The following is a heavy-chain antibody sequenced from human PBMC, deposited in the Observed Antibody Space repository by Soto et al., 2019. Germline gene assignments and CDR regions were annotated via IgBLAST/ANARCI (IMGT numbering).Heavy chain of an antibody. J-gene: IGHJ6*02. CDR2: ISSSSSYI. D-gene: IGHD1-26*01. CDR3: ARDLGGSYPTLYYYYGMDV. CDR1: GFTFSSYS. V-gene: IGHV3-21*01. Sequence: GGSLRLSCAASGFTFSSYSMNWVRQAPGKGLEWVSSISSSSSYIYYADSVKGRFTISRDNAKNSLYLQMNSLRAEDTAVYYCARDLGGSYPTLYYYYGMDVWGQGTTVTVSS.